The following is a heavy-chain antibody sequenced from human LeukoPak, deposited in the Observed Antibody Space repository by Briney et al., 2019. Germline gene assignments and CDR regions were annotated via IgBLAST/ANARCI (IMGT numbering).Heavy chain of an antibody. V-gene: IGHV4-30-2*01. D-gene: IGHD2-2*01. CDR3: ARGYCSSTSCFDY. CDR2: IYHSGST. CDR1: GDSISSGDYY. Sequence: PSETLSLTCTVSGDSISSGDYYWSWIRQPPGKGLEWIGYIYHSGSTYYNPSLKSRVTISVDRSKNQFSLKLSSVTAADTAVYYCARGYCSSTSCFDYWGQGTLVTVSS. J-gene: IGHJ4*02.